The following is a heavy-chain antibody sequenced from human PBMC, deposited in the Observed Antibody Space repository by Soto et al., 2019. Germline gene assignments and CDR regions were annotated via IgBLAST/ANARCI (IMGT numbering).Heavy chain of an antibody. CDR1: VFTFTRYS. CDR2: ISSTTNYI. Sequence: VGSLRLSCAASVFTFTRYSMNWVRHSPGKGLEWVSSISSTTNYIYYGDSMKGRFTISRDNAKNSLYLEMNSLRAEDTAVYYCARESEDTNSNFDYWGQGTLVTVSS. V-gene: IGHV3-21*06. D-gene: IGHD1-1*01. CDR3: ARESEDTNSNFDY. J-gene: IGHJ4*02.